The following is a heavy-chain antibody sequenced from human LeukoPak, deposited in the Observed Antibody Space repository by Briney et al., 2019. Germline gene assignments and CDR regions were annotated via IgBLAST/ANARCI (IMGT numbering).Heavy chain of an antibody. V-gene: IGHV3-74*01. CDR3: ATEAERPGYISALGFDY. CDR2: INSDGSST. J-gene: IGHJ4*02. D-gene: IGHD6-19*01. CDR1: GFTFSSYW. Sequence: PGGSLRLSCAASGFTFSSYWMHWVRQAPGKGLVWVSRINSDGSSTSYADSVKGRFTISRDNAKNTVYLQMNSLRAEDTAVYYCATEAERPGYISALGFDYWGQGTLVTVSS.